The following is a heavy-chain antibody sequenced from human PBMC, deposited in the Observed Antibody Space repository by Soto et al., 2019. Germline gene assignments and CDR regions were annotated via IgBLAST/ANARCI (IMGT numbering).Heavy chain of an antibody. J-gene: IGHJ6*02. V-gene: IGHV2-5*01. D-gene: IGHD2-2*01. CDR2: IYWNDDK. CDR3: APPRSFIVVVPAAMGGMDV. CDR1: GFSLSTSGVG. Sequence: SGPTLVKPTQTLTLTCTFSGFSLSTSGVGVGWIRQPPGKALEWLALIYWNDDKRYSPSLKSRLTITKDTSKNQVVLTMTNMDPVDTATYYCAPPRSFIVVVPAAMGGMDVWGQGTTVTVSS.